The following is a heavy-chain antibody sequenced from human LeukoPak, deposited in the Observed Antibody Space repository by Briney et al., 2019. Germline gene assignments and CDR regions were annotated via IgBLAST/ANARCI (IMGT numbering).Heavy chain of an antibody. J-gene: IGHJ4*02. CDR3: ARTPRYFGFDYFDY. CDR1: GFIFSDYG. D-gene: IGHD3-9*01. V-gene: IGHV3-33*01. Sequence: EGSLRLSCAASGFIFSDYGMHWVRQAPGMGLEWVAFIWYDASNKYYADSVKGRFTISRDNAKNSLYLQMNSLRAEDTAVYYCARTPRYFGFDYFDYWGQGTLVTVSS. CDR2: IWYDASNK.